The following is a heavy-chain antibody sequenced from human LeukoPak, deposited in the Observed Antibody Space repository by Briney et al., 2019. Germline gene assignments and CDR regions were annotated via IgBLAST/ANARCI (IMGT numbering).Heavy chain of an antibody. Sequence: GGSLRFSCAASGFTVSSNYMSWVRQAPGKGLEWVSVIYSGGSTYYADSVKGRFTISRDNSKNTLYLQMNSLRAEDTAVYYCARDHPHSGSYLFVAFDIWGQGTMVTVSS. J-gene: IGHJ3*02. CDR3: ARDHPHSGSYLFVAFDI. CDR2: IYSGGST. V-gene: IGHV3-66*01. D-gene: IGHD1-26*01. CDR1: GFTVSSNY.